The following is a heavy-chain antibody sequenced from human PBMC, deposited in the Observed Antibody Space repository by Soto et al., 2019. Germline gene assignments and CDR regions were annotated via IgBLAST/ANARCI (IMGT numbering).Heavy chain of an antibody. CDR3: ARDGGTYFDY. J-gene: IGHJ4*02. V-gene: IGHV3-74*01. D-gene: IGHD3-16*01. CDR2: LDNDGTNT. Sequence: EMQLLESGGGLVQPGGSLRLSCAASGFTFSTYWMHWVRQAPGKGLVWVSRLDNDGTNTRYADSVKGRFTVSRDNGKNTVYLQMDSLRAEDTAVYYCARDGGTYFDYWGQGTLVTVSS. CDR1: GFTFSTYW.